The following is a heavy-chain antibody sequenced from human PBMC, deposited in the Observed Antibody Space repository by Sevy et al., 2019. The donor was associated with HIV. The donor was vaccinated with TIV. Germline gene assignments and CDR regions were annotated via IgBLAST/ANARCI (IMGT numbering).Heavy chain of an antibody. D-gene: IGHD4-17*01. J-gene: IGHJ4*02. CDR3: AREDDYGDSYSY. V-gene: IGHV3-21*01. CDR2: ICSSSSYI. CDR1: GFTFSSYS. Sequence: GGSLRLSCAASGFTFSSYSMNWVRQAPGKGLEWVSSICSSSSYIYHAVSVKGRFTISRDNAKNSLYLQMNSLRAEDTAVYYCAREDDYGDSYSYWGQGTLVTVSS.